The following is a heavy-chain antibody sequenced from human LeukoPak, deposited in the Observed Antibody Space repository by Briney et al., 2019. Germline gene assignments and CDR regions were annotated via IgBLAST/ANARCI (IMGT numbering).Heavy chain of an antibody. J-gene: IGHJ4*02. D-gene: IGHD2-2*01. CDR2: ISAYNGNT. V-gene: IGHV1-18*01. CDR3: ARNAGNY. Sequence: WASVTVSCKASGYTFTSYGMSWVGQAGGQGGEWMGWISAYNGNTNYAQKLQGRVTMPTDTSTSTAYMELRSLRSDDTAVYYCARNAGNYWGQGTLVTVSS. CDR1: GYTFTSYG.